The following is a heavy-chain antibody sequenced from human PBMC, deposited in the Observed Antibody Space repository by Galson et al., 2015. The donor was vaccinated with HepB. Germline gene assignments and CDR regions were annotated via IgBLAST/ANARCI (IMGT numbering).Heavy chain of an antibody. V-gene: IGHV3-33*06. CDR1: GFTFSSYG. Sequence: SLRLSCAASGFTFSSYGMHWVRQAPGKGLEWVAVIWYDGSNKYYADSVKGRFTISRDNSKNTLYLQMNSLRAEDTAVYYCAKDRSIAARPGWYFDLWGRGTLVTVSS. D-gene: IGHD6-6*01. CDR3: AKDRSIAARPGWYFDL. CDR2: IWYDGSNK. J-gene: IGHJ2*01.